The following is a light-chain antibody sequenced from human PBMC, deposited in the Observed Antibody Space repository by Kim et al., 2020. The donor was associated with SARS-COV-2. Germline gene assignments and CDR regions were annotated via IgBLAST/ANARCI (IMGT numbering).Light chain of an antibody. CDR2: RNK. V-gene: IGLV1-47*01. Sequence: GHRVTTACFGSSSNSGSKYLYWNQQLPGTARQLGIYRNKQRPSGVADPCSGSKSGTSASLANSGLRSEEEAEYYCATWDDSLRGWVFGGGTQLTVL. CDR3: ATWDDSLRGWV. J-gene: IGLJ3*02. CDR1: SSNSGSKY.